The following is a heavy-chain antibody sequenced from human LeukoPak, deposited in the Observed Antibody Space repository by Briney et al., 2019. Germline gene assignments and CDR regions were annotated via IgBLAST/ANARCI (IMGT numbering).Heavy chain of an antibody. V-gene: IGHV1-69*04. D-gene: IGHD3-9*01. CDR2: IIPILGIA. CDR3: ARGALRYFDWSTQPYYYYGMDV. J-gene: IGHJ6*02. CDR1: GYTFTSYD. Sequence: SVTVSCKASGYTFTSYDISWVRQAPGQGLEWMGRIIPILGIANYAQKFQGRVTITADKSTSTAYMELSSLRSEDTAVYYCARGALRYFDWSTQPYYYYGMDVWGQGTTVTVSS.